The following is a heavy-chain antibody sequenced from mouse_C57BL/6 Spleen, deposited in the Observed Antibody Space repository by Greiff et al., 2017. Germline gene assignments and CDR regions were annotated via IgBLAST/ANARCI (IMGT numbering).Heavy chain of an antibody. V-gene: IGHV1-5*01. Sequence: VQLQQSGTVLARPGASVKMSCKTSGYTFTSYWMHWVKQRPGQGLGWLGAIYPGNSDTSYNQKFKGKAKLTAVTSASTAYMELSSLTNEDSAVYYCTRHYGNYLAWFAYWGQGTLVTVSA. CDR1: GYTFTSYW. CDR2: IYPGNSDT. D-gene: IGHD2-1*01. CDR3: TRHYGNYLAWFAY. J-gene: IGHJ3*01.